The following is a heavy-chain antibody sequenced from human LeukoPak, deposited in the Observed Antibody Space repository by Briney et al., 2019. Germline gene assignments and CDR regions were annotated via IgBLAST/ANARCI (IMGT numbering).Heavy chain of an antibody. CDR1: GFTVISYA. V-gene: IGHV3-23*01. CDR3: ATGGATPGGY. CDR2: VRGRGGST. Sequence: GGSLRLSCAGSGFTVISYAMSWVRQAPGKGLEWVSAVRGRGGSTYYADSVKGRFSISRDNTKNTQYLQMNSLRAEDTDVYYCATGGATPGGYWGQGTLVTVSS. J-gene: IGHJ4*02. D-gene: IGHD2-21*01.